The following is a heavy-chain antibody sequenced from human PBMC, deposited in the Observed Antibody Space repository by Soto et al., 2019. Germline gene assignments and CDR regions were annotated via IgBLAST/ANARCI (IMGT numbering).Heavy chain of an antibody. CDR1: GFTLSSYS. Sequence: VQLEESGGRLVQPGRSLRLSCAASGFTLSSYSMNWARQAPGKGLEWVSYISSSSSTIYYADSVKGRFTISRDNAKNSLYLQMNSLRDEDTAVYYCVRGGAFKIDYWGQGTLVTVSS. CDR2: ISSSSSTI. D-gene: IGHD3-16*01. J-gene: IGHJ4*02. V-gene: IGHV3-48*02. CDR3: VRGGAFKIDY.